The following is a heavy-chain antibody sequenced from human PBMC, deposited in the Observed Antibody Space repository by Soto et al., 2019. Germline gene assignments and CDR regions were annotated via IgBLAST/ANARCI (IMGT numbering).Heavy chain of an antibody. J-gene: IGHJ4*02. CDR1: GGSISSGGYY. CDR2: IYYSGST. D-gene: IGHD4-17*01. Sequence: QVQLQESGPGLVKPSQTLSLTCTVSGGSISSGGYYWSWIRQHPGKGLEWIGYIYYSGSTYYNPALKSRVTISVDTSKNQFSLKLSSVTAADTAVYYCARVPFEDYGDRNFDYWGQGTLVTVSS. CDR3: ARVPFEDYGDRNFDY. V-gene: IGHV4-31*03.